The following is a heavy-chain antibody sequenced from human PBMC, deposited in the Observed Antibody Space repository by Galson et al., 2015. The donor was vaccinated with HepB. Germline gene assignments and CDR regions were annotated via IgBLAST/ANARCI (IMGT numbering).Heavy chain of an antibody. CDR1: GFAFDDYG. Sequence: SLRLSCAASGFAFDDYGMSWVRQAPGKGLEWVSGINWNGGSTGYADSVKGRFTISRDNAKNSLYLQMNSLRAEDTALYHCARAYSYGYLTPFDYWGQGTLVTVSS. CDR2: INWNGGST. CDR3: ARAYSYGYLTPFDY. D-gene: IGHD5-18*01. V-gene: IGHV3-20*01. J-gene: IGHJ4*02.